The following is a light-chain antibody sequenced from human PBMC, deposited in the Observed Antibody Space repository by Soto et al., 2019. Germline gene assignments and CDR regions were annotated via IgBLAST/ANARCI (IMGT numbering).Light chain of an antibody. CDR1: QSVLYNSYNKNY. CDR2: WAS. V-gene: IGKV4-1*01. Sequence: DIVMTQSPDSLSVSLVERATINCKSSQSVLYNSYNKNYLAWYQQKPGQPPNLLIYWASTREPGVPDRFSGSGSGTDFTLTISSLQAEDVAVYYCQQYYGTPPTFGQGTKV. J-gene: IGKJ1*01. CDR3: QQYYGTPPT.